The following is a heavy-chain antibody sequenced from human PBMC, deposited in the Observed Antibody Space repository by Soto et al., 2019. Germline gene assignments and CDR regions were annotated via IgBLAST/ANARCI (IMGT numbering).Heavy chain of an antibody. D-gene: IGHD6-6*01. V-gene: IGHV3-23*01. Sequence: GGSLRLSCAASGFTFSSYAMSWVRQAPGKGLEWVSAISGSGGSTYYADFVKGRFTISRDNSKNTLYLQMNSLRAEDTAVYYCANSPYSSSSYFDYWGQGTLVTVSS. J-gene: IGHJ4*02. CDR2: ISGSGGST. CDR3: ANSPYSSSSYFDY. CDR1: GFTFSSYA.